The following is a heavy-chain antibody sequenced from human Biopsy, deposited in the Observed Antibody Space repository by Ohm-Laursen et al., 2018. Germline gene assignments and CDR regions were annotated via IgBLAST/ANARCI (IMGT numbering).Heavy chain of an antibody. CDR2: IYNTETT. V-gene: IGHV4-39*01. Sequence: TLSLTCTVSGGSISSSTTYYWAWLRQPPGKGLEWIGSIYNTETTFYNPSLKSRVTISVDTSTNQFSLKVSSATAADTALYFCARHPTGFWFDPWGHGTLVTVSS. CDR3: ARHPTGFWFDP. CDR1: GGSISSSTTYY. J-gene: IGHJ5*02.